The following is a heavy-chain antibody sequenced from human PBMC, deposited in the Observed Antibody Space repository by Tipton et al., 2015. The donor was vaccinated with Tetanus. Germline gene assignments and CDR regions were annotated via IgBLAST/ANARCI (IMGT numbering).Heavy chain of an antibody. V-gene: IGHV4-39*01. D-gene: IGHD5-18*01. CDR1: GGSISSGGYY. J-gene: IGHJ5*02. Sequence: TLSLTCTVSGGSISSGGYYWGWIRQPPGKGLEWIGSIYYSGSTYYNPSLKSRVTISVDTSKNQFSLKLSSVTAADTAVYYCARGYSYGGGWFDPWGQGTLVTVSS. CDR3: ARGYSYGGGWFDP. CDR2: IYYSGST.